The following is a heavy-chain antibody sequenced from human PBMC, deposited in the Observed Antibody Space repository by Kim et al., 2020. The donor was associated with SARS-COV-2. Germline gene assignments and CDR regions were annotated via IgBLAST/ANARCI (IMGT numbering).Heavy chain of an antibody. D-gene: IGHD1-26*01. CDR3: VTTGRKGGWFDP. Sequence: TYYNTSLRSRVTMSTDSSENQFSLSLTAVTAMDTAVYYCVTTGRKGGWFDPWGQGTLVTVSS. J-gene: IGHJ5*02. CDR2: T. V-gene: IGHV4-28*01.